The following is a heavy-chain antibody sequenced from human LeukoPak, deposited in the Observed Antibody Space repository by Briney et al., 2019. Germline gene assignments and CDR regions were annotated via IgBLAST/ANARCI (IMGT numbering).Heavy chain of an antibody. CDR1: GLTFDDYA. CDR3: AKDYCGGDCYSGWYFDL. D-gene: IGHD2-21*02. J-gene: IGHJ2*01. CDR2: ISYNSDTI. Sequence: GRSLRLSCAASGLTFDDYAMHWVRQAPGKGLEWVSGISYNSDTIAYADSVKGRFTISRDNAKNSLYLQMNGLRAEDTALYYCAKDYCGGDCYSGWYFDLWGRGTLVTVSS. V-gene: IGHV3-9*01.